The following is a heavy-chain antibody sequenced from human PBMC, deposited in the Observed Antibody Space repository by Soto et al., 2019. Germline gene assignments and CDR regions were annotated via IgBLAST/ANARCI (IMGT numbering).Heavy chain of an antibody. Sequence: EASWRLSCAASGFTFSSYAMSWVRQAPGKGLELVSAISGSGVSTYYAYSVKGRCTICRDNSKNTLYLQMDSLRDADTAVYYCDRQGRKPCYDFSSGYPVPYYYDYWGHGTLVSVSS. CDR1: GFTFSSYA. CDR3: DRQGRKPCYDFSSGYPVPYYYDY. V-gene: IGHV3-23*01. D-gene: IGHD3-3*01. J-gene: IGHJ4*03. CDR2: ISGSGVST.